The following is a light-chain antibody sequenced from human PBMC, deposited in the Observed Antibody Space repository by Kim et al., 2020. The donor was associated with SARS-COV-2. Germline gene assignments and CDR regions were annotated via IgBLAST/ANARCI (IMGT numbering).Light chain of an antibody. CDR3: GTWDSSLSAGV. V-gene: IGLV1-51*01. J-gene: IGLJ2*01. CDR2: DNN. CDR1: SSNIGNNY. Sequence: QSVLTQPPSMSAAPGQKVTISCSGSSSNIGNNYVSWYQQLPGTAPKLLIYDNNQRPSGIPDRFSGSKSGTSATLGITGLQTGDEADYYCGTWDSSLSAGVFGGGTQLTVL.